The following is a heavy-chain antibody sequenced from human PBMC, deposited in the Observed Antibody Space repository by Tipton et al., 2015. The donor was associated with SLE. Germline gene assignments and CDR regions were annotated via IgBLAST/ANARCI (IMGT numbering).Heavy chain of an antibody. Sequence: TLSLTCTVAGGSINSSNWWTWVRQSPGKGLEWLGDIYHSGTTNYNPSLKSRVTISVDKSKNQFSLKLTSVTAADTAVYYCARHRGDFDYWGHGTLVTVSS. J-gene: IGHJ4*01. CDR1: GGSINSSNW. CDR3: ARHRGDFDY. D-gene: IGHD3-16*01. CDR2: IYHSGTT. V-gene: IGHV4-4*02.